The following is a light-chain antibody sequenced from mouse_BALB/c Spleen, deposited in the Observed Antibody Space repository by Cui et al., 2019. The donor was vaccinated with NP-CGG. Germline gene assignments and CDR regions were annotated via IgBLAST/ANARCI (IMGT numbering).Light chain of an antibody. J-gene: IGLJ1*01. V-gene: IGLV1*01. CDR2: GTN. CDR3: ALWYSNLWV. Sequence: QAVVTQEPAPTTSPGETVTLTCRSSTGAVTTSNYANWVQEKPDHLFTGLIGGTNNRAPGVPARFSGSLIGDKAALTITGAQTEDEAIYFCALWYSNLWVFGGGTKLTVL. CDR1: TGAVTTSNY.